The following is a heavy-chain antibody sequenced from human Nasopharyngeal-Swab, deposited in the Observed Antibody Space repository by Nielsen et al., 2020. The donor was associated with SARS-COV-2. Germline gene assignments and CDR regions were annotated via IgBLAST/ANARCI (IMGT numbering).Heavy chain of an antibody. Sequence: LSLTCAASGFTFSSYGMHWVRQAPGKGLEWVAVIWYDGSNKYYADSVKGRFTISRDNSKNTLYLQMNSLRAEDTAVYYCAKPAYGDYWDYFDYWGQGTLVTVSS. CDR3: AKPAYGDYWDYFDY. CDR1: GFTFSSYG. D-gene: IGHD4-17*01. J-gene: IGHJ4*02. V-gene: IGHV3-33*06. CDR2: IWYDGSNK.